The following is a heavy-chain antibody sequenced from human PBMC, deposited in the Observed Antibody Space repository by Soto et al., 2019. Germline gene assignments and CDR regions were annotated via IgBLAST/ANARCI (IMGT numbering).Heavy chain of an antibody. CDR1: GFTFSSES. J-gene: IGHJ4*02. CDR3: ARGGGSIAARRLFDY. D-gene: IGHD6-6*01. Sequence: GGSLRLSCAASGFTFSSESMIWLRQAPGKGLEWISFISRTSNTIYYVGSVKGRFTTSRDNGKNLLFLQMNSLRAEDTAVYYCARGGGSIAARRLFDYWGQGTLVTVSS. V-gene: IGHV3-48*01. CDR2: ISRTSNTI.